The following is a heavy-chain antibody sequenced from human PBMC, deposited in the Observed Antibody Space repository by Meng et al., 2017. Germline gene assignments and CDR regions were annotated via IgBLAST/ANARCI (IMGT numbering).Heavy chain of an antibody. V-gene: IGHV1-69*06. Sequence: SVKVFCKASGGTFSSYTISWVRQAPGQGLEWMGGIIPIFGTANYAQKFQGRVTITADKSTSTAYMELSSLRSEDTAVYYCARDLDGYSYDLNYFDYWGQGTLVTVSS. J-gene: IGHJ4*02. CDR2: IIPIFGTA. CDR3: ARDLDGYSYDLNYFDY. CDR1: GGTFSSYT. D-gene: IGHD5-18*01.